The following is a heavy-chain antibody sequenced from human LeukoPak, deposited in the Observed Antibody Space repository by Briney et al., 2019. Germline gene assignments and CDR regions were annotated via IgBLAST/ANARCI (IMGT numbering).Heavy chain of an antibody. CDR1: GFTFSSYA. Sequence: PGGSMRLSCAASGFTFSSYAMSWVRQAPGKGLEWVSAISGSGGSTYYADSVKGRFTISRDNSKNTLYLQMNSLRAEDTAVYYCAKEGAWYCSGGSCHNWFDPWGQGTLVTVSS. V-gene: IGHV3-23*01. CDR3: AKEGAWYCSGGSCHNWFDP. J-gene: IGHJ5*02. CDR2: ISGSGGST. D-gene: IGHD2-15*01.